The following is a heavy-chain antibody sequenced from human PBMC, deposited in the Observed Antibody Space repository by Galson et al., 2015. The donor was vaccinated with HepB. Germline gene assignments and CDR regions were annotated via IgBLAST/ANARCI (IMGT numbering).Heavy chain of an antibody. CDR2: FDPEDGET. J-gene: IGHJ4*02. V-gene: IGHV1-24*01. CDR3: ATRVDVERPTFDY. D-gene: IGHD1-1*01. CDR1: GYTLTELS. Sequence: SVKVSCRVSGYTLTELSMHWVRQAPGKGLEWMGGFDPEDGETIYTQKFQGRVTMTEDTSTDTAYMEMSSLRSKDTAVYYCATRVDVERPTFDYCGQGTLVTVSS.